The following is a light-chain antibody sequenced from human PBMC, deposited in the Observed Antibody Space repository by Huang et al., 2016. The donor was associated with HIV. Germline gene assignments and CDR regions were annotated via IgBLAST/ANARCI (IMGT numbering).Light chain of an antibody. CDR1: QDISGY. J-gene: IGKJ1*01. CDR2: AAS. CDR3: QQYYDYPRT. Sequence: AIRMTQSPSSLSASTGDRVTITCRASQDISGYLACYQQKPGKAPNVLIYAASTLQTGIPSRVSGNESGTDFTLTIGCLQSEDFATYYCQQYYDYPRTFGQGTKVEIK. V-gene: IGKV1-8*01.